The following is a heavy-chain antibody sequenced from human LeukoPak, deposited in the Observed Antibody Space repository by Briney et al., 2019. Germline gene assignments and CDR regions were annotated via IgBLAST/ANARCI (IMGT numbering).Heavy chain of an antibody. Sequence: GGSLRLSCAASGFTFSSYWMSWVRQAPGKGLEWVANIKQDGSEKYYVDSVKGRFTISRDNAKNSLYLQMNSLRAEDTAVYYCAARRSIAVAGGEYYFDYWGQGTLVTVSS. CDR2: IKQDGSEK. D-gene: IGHD6-19*01. CDR1: GFTFSSYW. J-gene: IGHJ4*02. V-gene: IGHV3-7*01. CDR3: AARRSIAVAGGEYYFDY.